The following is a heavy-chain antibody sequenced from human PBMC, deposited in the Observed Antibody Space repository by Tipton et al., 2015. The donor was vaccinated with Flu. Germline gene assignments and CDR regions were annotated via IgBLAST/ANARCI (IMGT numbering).Heavy chain of an antibody. Sequence: GLVKPSQTLPLTCAISGDSVSSNSAAWNWIRQSPSRGLEWLGRTYYRSKWYNDYAVSVKSRTTINPDTSKNQFSLQLNSVTPEDTAVYYCARRDYSNYVSEPKNWFHPWGQGTLVTVSS. CDR1: GDSVSSNSAA. V-gene: IGHV6-1*01. J-gene: IGHJ5*02. CDR2: TYYRSKWYN. CDR3: ARRDYSNYVSEPKNWFHP. D-gene: IGHD4-11*01.